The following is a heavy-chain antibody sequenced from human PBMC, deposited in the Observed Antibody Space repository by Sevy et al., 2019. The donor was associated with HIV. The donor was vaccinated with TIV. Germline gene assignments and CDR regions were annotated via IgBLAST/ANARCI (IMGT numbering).Heavy chain of an antibody. V-gene: IGHV1-58*01. Sequence: ASLKVSCKASGFTFTSSAVQWVRQARGQRLEWIGWIVVGSGNTNYAQKFQERVTITRDMSTSTAYMELSSLRSEDTAVYYCAADPVTTSYYYGMDVWGQGTTVTVSS. CDR3: AADPVTTSYYYGMDV. J-gene: IGHJ6*02. D-gene: IGHD4-17*01. CDR1: GFTFTSSA. CDR2: IVVGSGNT.